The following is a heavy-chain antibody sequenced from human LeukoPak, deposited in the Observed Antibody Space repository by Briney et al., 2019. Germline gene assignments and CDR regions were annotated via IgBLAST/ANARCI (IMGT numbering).Heavy chain of an antibody. CDR1: GGSFSGYY. D-gene: IGHD6-19*01. CDR3: ARGDIAVAGYRWYFDL. Sequence: SETLSLTCAVYGGSFSGYYWSWIRQPPGKGLEWIGEISQSGSTNYNPSLKSRVTISVDTSKNQFSLRLSSVTAADTAVHYCARGDIAVAGYRWYFDLWGRGTLVTVSS. V-gene: IGHV4-34*01. J-gene: IGHJ2*01. CDR2: ISQSGST.